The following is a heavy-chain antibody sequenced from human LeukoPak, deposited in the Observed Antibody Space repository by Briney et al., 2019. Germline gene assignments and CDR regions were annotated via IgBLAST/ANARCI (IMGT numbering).Heavy chain of an antibody. CDR1: GFTFSTFA. J-gene: IGHJ4*02. Sequence: PGGSLRLSCAGSGFTFSTFAKNWVRQAPGKGLEWVSAISGSGGSTYYADSVKGRFTISRDNSKNTLYLQMNSLRAEDTAVYFCAKDINDYTSSWLTYWGQGTLVTVSS. V-gene: IGHV3-23*01. CDR2: ISGSGGST. D-gene: IGHD6-13*01. CDR3: AKDINDYTSSWLTY.